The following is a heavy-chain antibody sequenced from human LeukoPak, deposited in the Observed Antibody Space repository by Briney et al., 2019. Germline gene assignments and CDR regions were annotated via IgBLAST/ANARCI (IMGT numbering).Heavy chain of an antibody. Sequence: SETLSLTCTVSGGSISSYYWSWTRQPAGKGLEWIGRIYTSGSTNYNPSLKSRVTMSVDTSKNQFSLKLSSVTAADTAVYYCAKDTASSWWYFDLWGRGTLVTVSS. CDR2: IYTSGST. CDR3: AKDTASSWWYFDL. J-gene: IGHJ2*01. D-gene: IGHD5-18*01. CDR1: GGSISSYY. V-gene: IGHV4-4*07.